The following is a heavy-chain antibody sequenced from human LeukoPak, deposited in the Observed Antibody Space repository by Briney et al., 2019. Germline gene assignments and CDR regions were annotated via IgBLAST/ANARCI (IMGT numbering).Heavy chain of an antibody. CDR2: ISYDGNNK. J-gene: IGHJ5*02. D-gene: IGHD3-10*01. CDR3: AKDPAYGSNWFDP. V-gene: IGHV3-30*04. Sequence: GGSLRLSCAASGFTFSSCAMHWVRQAPGKGLEWVAVISYDGNNKYYADSVKGRFTISRDNSKNTLYLQMNSLRAEDTAVYYCAKDPAYGSNWFDPWGQGTLVTVSS. CDR1: GFTFSSCA.